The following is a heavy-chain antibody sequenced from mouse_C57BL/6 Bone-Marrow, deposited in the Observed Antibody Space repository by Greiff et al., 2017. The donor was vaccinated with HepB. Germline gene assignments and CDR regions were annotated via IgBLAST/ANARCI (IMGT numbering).Heavy chain of an antibody. CDR3: VRTIYYYGSSYFYYAMDY. Sequence: VQLQQSGPELVKPGASVKISCKASGYAFSSSWMNWVKQRPGKGLEWIGRIYPGDGDTNYNGKFKGKATLTADKSSSTAYMQLSSLTSEDSAVYFCVRTIYYYGSSYFYYAMDYWGQGTSVTVSS. CDR1: GYAFSSSW. D-gene: IGHD1-1*01. V-gene: IGHV1-82*01. J-gene: IGHJ4*01. CDR2: IYPGDGDT.